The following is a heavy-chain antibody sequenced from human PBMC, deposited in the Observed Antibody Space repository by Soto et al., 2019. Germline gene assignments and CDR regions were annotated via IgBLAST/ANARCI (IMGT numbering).Heavy chain of an antibody. CDR2: IIPIFGTA. D-gene: IGHD6-6*01. CDR1: GGTFSSYA. J-gene: IGHJ5*02. CDR3: ARDAYSSSSMWFDP. Sequence: VKVSCKASGGTFSSYAISWVRQAPGQGLEWMGGIIPIFGTANYAQKFQGRVTITADESTSTAYMELSSLRSEDTAVYYCARDAYSSSSMWFDPWGQGTLVTVSS. V-gene: IGHV1-69*01.